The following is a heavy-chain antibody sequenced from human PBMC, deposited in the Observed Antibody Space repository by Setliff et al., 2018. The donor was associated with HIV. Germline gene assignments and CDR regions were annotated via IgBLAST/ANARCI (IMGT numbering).Heavy chain of an antibody. J-gene: IGHJ4*02. D-gene: IGHD2-21*02. Sequence: KPSETLSLTCTVSGGTINSYWWSWFRQPAGKGLEWIGRISSSGSPNYNPSLESRVTMSVDTSKNQFSLTLGSVTATDTAVYSCARSRHRGSDCYFDYSGQGTLVTVSS. CDR3: ARSRHRGSDCYFDY. V-gene: IGHV4-4*07. CDR2: ISSSGSP. CDR1: GGTINSYW.